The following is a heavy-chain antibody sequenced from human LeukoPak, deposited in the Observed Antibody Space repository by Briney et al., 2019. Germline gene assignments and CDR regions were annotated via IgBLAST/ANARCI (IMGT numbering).Heavy chain of an antibody. Sequence: GRSLRLSCAASGFTFSSYGMHWVRQAPGKGLEWVSVIYSGGSTYYADSVKGRFTISRDNSKNTLYLQMNSLRAEDTAVYYCARTLRFLEWLPPNHYGMDVWGQGTTVTVSS. J-gene: IGHJ6*02. CDR1: GFTFSSYG. V-gene: IGHV3-53*01. D-gene: IGHD3-3*01. CDR2: IYSGGST. CDR3: ARTLRFLEWLPPNHYGMDV.